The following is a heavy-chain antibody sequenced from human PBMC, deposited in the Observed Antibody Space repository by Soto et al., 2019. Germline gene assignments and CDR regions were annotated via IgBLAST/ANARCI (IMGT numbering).Heavy chain of an antibody. CDR1: GGSMSSGIYY. CDR2: TSYSGTT. D-gene: IGHD6-19*01. J-gene: IGHJ4*02. CDR3: ARAGDSSGPVALGY. V-gene: IGHV4-30-4*01. Sequence: SETLSLTCTVSGGSMSSGIYYWSWIRLPPGKGLECIGFTSYSGTTYYNTSLWSRVSMSVDTSKNQFSLHVNSVTAADTAVYYCARAGDSSGPVALGYWGQGTLVTVSS.